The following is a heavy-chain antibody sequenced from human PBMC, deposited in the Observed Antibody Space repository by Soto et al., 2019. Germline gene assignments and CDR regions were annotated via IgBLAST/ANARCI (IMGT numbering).Heavy chain of an antibody. Sequence: EVQLVESGGGLVKPGGSLRLSCAASGFSFSDYSMNWVRQAPGKGLEWVSSISGSTSYIYYADSLKGRFTVSRDNAEKALYLQRNSLRAEYTAVYDCARDGAYCSGTGCRDYYHYMDVWGKGTTVPVSS. D-gene: IGHD2-2*01. CDR2: ISGSTSYI. CDR3: ARDGAYCSGTGCRDYYHYMDV. J-gene: IGHJ6*03. V-gene: IGHV3-21*01. CDR1: GFSFSDYS.